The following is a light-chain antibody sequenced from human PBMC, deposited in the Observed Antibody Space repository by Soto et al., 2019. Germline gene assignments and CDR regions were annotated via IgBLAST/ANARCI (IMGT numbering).Light chain of an antibody. CDR2: EVV. Sequence: QSVLTQPPSASGSPGQSVTISCTGTKNDIGVYDFVSWYQHHPGKAPRLIIYEVVQRPSGVPDRFSGSKSGNTPSLTVSGLQAADEADYFCKSYAGSNTYVFGSGTNVTVL. CDR3: KSYAGSNTYV. V-gene: IGLV2-8*01. J-gene: IGLJ1*01. CDR1: KNDIGVYDF.